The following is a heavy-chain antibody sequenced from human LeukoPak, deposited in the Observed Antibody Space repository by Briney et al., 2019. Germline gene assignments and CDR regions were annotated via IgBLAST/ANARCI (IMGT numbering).Heavy chain of an antibody. Sequence: GGSLRPSCAASGFTFSSYAMSWVRQAPGKGLEWVSAISGSGGSTYYADSVKGRFTISRDNSKNTLYLQMNSLRAEDTAVYYCAKDYFGEDSLFDYWGRGTLVTASS. D-gene: IGHD3-16*01. CDR2: ISGSGGST. CDR1: GFTFSSYA. V-gene: IGHV3-23*01. J-gene: IGHJ4*02. CDR3: AKDYFGEDSLFDY.